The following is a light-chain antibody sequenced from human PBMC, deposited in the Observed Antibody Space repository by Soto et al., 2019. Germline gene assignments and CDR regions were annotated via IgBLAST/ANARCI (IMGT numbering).Light chain of an antibody. V-gene: IGKV3-15*01. CDR1: QSVNIN. CDR2: GAS. J-gene: IGKJ2*01. Sequence: DIVMTQSPATLSVSPGERATLSCRASQSVNINLSWYQQKPGQAPRLLIYGASTRAAGIPARFSGSGSGTDFTLTISRLQSEDFALYYCQQYNSWHPKYTFGQGTKLEIK. CDR3: QQYNSWHPKYT.